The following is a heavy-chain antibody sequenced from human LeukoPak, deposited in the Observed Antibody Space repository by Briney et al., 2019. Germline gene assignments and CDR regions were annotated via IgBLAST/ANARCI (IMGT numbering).Heavy chain of an antibody. J-gene: IGHJ5*02. Sequence: SETLSLTCTVSGGSISSSSYYWGWIRQPPGKGLEWIGRIYTSGSTNYNPSLKSRVTISVDTSKNQFSLKLSSVTAADTAVYYCARGYYDSSGYYPWNNWFDPWGQGTLVTVSS. V-gene: IGHV4-39*07. CDR1: GGSISSSSYY. CDR3: ARGYYDSSGYYPWNNWFDP. D-gene: IGHD3-22*01. CDR2: IYTSGST.